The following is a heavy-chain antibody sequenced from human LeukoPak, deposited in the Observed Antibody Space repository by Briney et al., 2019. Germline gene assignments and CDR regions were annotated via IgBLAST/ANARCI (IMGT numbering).Heavy chain of an antibody. V-gene: IGHV3-7*03. CDR2: IKEDGTLK. CDR1: VFTLSSYW. D-gene: IGHD3-16*01. CDR3: ARADYAYAELSR. J-gene: IGHJ4*02. Sequence: PGGSLRLSCAGSVFTLSSYWMSWVRQAPGKGLEWVANIKEDGTLKNYVDSVRGRFTISRDNAKNSLYLQMNSLRAEDTAVYYCARADYAYAELSRWGQGTLVTVSS.